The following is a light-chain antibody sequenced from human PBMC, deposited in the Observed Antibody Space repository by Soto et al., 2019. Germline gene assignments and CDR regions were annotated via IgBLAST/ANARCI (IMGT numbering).Light chain of an antibody. CDR3: QQYGSAPPT. V-gene: IGKV3-20*01. CDR1: QSVSSSY. J-gene: IGKJ2*01. CDR2: GAS. Sequence: EIVLTQSPGTLSLSPGERATLSCRASQSVSSSYLAWYQQKPGQAPRLLIYGASSRATGIPDRFRCSGSGTDFTLTISRLEPDEFAVYYCQQYGSAPPTFGQGTKLEIK.